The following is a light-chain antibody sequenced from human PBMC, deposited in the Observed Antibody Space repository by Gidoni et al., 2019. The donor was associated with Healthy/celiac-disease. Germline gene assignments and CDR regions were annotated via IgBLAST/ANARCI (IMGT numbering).Light chain of an antibody. CDR1: QSVSSSY. J-gene: IGKJ2*01. CDR3: QQYGSSPPMYT. V-gene: IGKV3-20*01. Sequence: EIVLTQSPGTLSLSPGERATLSCRASQSVSSSYVAWYQQKPGPAPRLLLYCASSRATGIPDRFSGSGSGTDFTLTISRLEPEDFAVYYCQQYGSSPPMYTFGQGTKLEIK. CDR2: CAS.